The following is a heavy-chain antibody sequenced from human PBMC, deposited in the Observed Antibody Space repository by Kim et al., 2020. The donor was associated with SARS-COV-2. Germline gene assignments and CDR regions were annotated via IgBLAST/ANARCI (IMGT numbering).Heavy chain of an antibody. CDR1: GGSSSSYY. CDR3: AKYDYYVMDV. Sequence: SETLSLTCSVSGGSSSSYYWGWIRQPPGKGLEWIGYVYFTGRANSSPSLKSRVTMSVDTSRNQFSLTLTSVTAADTAVYFCAKYDYYVMDVWGQGTTVTVSS. J-gene: IGHJ6*01. V-gene: IGHV4-59*13. CDR2: VYFTGRA.